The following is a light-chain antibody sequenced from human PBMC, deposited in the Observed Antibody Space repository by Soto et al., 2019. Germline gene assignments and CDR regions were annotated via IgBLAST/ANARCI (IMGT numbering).Light chain of an antibody. CDR2: GAS. CDR3: QQYGSSPVT. J-gene: IGKJ1*01. Sequence: EVVLTQSPGTLSLSPGESATLSCRASQSVSSSYFAWYQQKPGQAPRLLIYGASSRATGVPDRFSCSGSGTDFTLTISSLEPEDFAVYYCQQYGSSPVTFGQGTKVEIK. CDR1: QSVSSSY. V-gene: IGKV3-20*01.